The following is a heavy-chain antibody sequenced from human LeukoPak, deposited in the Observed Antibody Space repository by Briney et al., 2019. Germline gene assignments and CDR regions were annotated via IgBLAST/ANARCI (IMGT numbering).Heavy chain of an antibody. CDR2: IYYSGST. V-gene: IGHV4-61*01. J-gene: IGHJ5*02. D-gene: IGHD6-13*01. CDR3: ARVASAAADADNWFDP. CDR1: GGSISSSSYY. Sequence: PSETLSLTCTVSGGSISSSSYYWSWIRQPPGKGLEWIGYIYYSGSTNYNPSLKSRVTISVDTSKNQFSLKLSSVTAADTAVYYCARVASAAADADNWFDPWGQGTLVTVSS.